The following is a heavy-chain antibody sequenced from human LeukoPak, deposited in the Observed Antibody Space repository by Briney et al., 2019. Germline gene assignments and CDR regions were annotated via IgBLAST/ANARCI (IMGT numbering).Heavy chain of an antibody. D-gene: IGHD3-10*01. CDR3: ARDRMIPGVPFDY. CDR2: ISVHNGNT. CDR1: GYTFTSYT. J-gene: IGHJ4*02. V-gene: IGHV1-18*01. Sequence: GASVKVSCKASGYTFTSYTINWVRQAPGQGLEWMGWISVHNGNTKYAQKLQDRVTLTTDTSTSTAYMELRSLRSDDTAVYYCARDRMIPGVPFDYWGQGTLVTVSS.